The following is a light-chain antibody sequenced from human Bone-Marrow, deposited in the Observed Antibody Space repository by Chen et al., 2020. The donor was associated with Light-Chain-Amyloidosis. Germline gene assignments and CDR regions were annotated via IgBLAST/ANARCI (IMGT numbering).Light chain of an antibody. Sequence: SYELTQPPSVSVSPGQTARITCSGDDLPTKYAYWYQQKPGQAPVMVIHRGTERPSGISERVAVSSSGTTAKLTISGVQAEDEADYHCQSADSSGTYEVIFGGGTKLTVL. V-gene: IGLV3-25*03. CDR3: QSADSSGTYEVI. J-gene: IGLJ2*01. CDR2: RGT. CDR1: DLPTKY.